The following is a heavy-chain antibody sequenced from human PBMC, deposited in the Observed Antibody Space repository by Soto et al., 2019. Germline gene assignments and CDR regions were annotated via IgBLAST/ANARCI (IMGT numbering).Heavy chain of an antibody. CDR3: AREGYSSSQDDAFDI. CDR2: ISYDGSNK. CDR1: GFTFSSYA. Sequence: QVQLVESGGGVVQPGRSLRLSCAASGFTFSSYAMHWVRQAPGKGLGWVAVISYDGSNKYYADSVKGRFTISRDNSKNTLYLQMNSLRAEDTAVYYCAREGYSSSQDDAFDIWGQGTMVTVSS. V-gene: IGHV3-30-3*01. D-gene: IGHD6-13*01. J-gene: IGHJ3*02.